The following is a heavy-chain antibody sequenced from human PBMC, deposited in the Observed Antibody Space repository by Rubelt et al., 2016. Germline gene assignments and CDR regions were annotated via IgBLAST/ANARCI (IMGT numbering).Heavy chain of an antibody. V-gene: IGHV3-53*05. CDR1: GFTVSGNY. CDR3: ARDPRYCSSTSCYMGYYYYYGMDV. J-gene: IGHJ6*02. D-gene: IGHD2-2*02. Sequence: GGGLIQPGGSLRLSCAASGFTVSGNYMSWVRQAPGKGLEWVSIIYSGGSTYYADSVKGRFTISRDNSKNTLYLQMNSLRAEDTAGYYFARDPRYCSSTSCYMGYYYYYGMDVWGQGTTVTVSS. CDR2: IYSGGST.